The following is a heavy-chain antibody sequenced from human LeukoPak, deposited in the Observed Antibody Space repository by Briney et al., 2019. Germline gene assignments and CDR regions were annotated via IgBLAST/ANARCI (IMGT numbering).Heavy chain of an antibody. J-gene: IGHJ5*02. Sequence: SVKVSCKASGGTFSSYAISWVRQGPGQGLEWMGGIIPIFGTANYAQKFQGRVTITADESTSTAYMELSSLRSGDTAVYYCATSGSYPSWGQGTLVTVSS. V-gene: IGHV1-69*13. CDR1: GGTFSSYA. D-gene: IGHD1-26*01. CDR3: ATSGSYPS. CDR2: IIPIFGTA.